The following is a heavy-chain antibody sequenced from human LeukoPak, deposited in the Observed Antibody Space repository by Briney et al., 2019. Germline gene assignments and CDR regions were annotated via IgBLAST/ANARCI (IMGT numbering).Heavy chain of an antibody. Sequence: QTGGSLRLSCAASGFTFSSYWMHWVRQAPGKGLVWVSRINSDGSSTSYADSVKGRFTISRDNAKNTLYLQMNSLRAEDTAAYYCARASLYCSGGSCYLLDYWGQGTLVTVSS. CDR3: ARASLYCSGGSCYLLDY. J-gene: IGHJ4*02. CDR2: INSDGSST. V-gene: IGHV3-74*01. CDR1: GFTFSSYW. D-gene: IGHD2-15*01.